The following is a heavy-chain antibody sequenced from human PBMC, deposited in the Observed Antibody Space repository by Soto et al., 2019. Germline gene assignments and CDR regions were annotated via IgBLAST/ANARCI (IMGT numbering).Heavy chain of an antibody. J-gene: IGHJ6*02. CDR3: ARDGRGYCSGGSCPLNYYYYYGVDV. CDR2: IIPIFGTA. D-gene: IGHD2-15*01. V-gene: IGHV1-69*13. Sequence: ASVKVSCKASGGTFSSYAISWVRQAPGQGLEWMGGIIPIFGTANYAQKFQGRVTITADESTSTAYMELSSLRSEDTAVYYCARDGRGYCSGGSCPLNYYYYYGVDVWGQGTTVTVSS. CDR1: GGTFSSYA.